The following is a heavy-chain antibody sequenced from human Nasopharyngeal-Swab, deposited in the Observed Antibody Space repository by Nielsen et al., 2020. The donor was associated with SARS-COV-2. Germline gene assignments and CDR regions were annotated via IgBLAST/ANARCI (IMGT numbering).Heavy chain of an antibody. CDR1: GDSISTGRYS. D-gene: IGHD6-13*01. J-gene: IGHJ5*02. V-gene: IGHV4-39*01. CDR2: IYYSGTT. Sequence: SETLSLTCAVSGDSISTGRYSWDWIRQPPGKGLEWIGSIYYSGTTYYNPSLKSRVTLSVDTSKNQFSLKLNSATAADTAVYYCARWSSWYNWLDPWGQGTQVIVSS. CDR3: ARWSSWYNWLDP.